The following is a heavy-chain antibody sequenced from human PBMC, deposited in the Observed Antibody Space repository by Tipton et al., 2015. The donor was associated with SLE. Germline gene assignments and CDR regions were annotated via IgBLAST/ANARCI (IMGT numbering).Heavy chain of an antibody. D-gene: IGHD4-11*01. V-gene: IGHV4-59*01. CDR2: IYYSGST. CDR1: GGSISSYY. J-gene: IGHJ6*03. Sequence: TLSLTCTVSGGSISSYYWSWIRQPPGKGLEWIGYIYYSGSTNYNPSLKSRVTISVDTSKNQFSLKLSSVTAADTAVYCCARGSTVTTFYYYYYMDVWGKGTTVTVSS. CDR3: ARGSTVTTFYYYYYMDV.